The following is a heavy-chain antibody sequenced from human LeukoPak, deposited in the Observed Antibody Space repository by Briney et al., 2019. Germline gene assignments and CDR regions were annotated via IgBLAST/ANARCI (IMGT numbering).Heavy chain of an antibody. CDR3: ARDGIYSTSFDAYDI. CDR2: VSPKSGGT. D-gene: IGHD6-6*01. J-gene: IGHJ3*02. CDR1: GYTFTAYY. V-gene: IGHV1-2*02. Sequence: ASVKVSCKASGYTFTAYYLHWVRQAPGQRLEWMGWVSPKSGGTSYAQKFQGRVTMTRDTSITTAYMELSSLTSDDTAMYYCARDGIYSTSFDAYDIWGQGTMVTVSS.